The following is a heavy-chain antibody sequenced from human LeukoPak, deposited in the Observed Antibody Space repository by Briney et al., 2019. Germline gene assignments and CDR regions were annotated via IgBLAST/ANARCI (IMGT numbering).Heavy chain of an antibody. CDR2: IYHTGST. V-gene: IGHV4-38-2*02. J-gene: IGHJ5*02. D-gene: IGHD5-24*01. Sequence: SETLSLTCTVSDYSITSDYYWDWIRQPPGKGLEWIGSIYHTGSTYYNPSLKSRATISVDSVDTSGMQFSLKLSFVTAADTAVYYCARNYHGGLDPWGQGTLVIVSS. CDR3: ARNYHGGLDP. CDR1: DYSITSDYY.